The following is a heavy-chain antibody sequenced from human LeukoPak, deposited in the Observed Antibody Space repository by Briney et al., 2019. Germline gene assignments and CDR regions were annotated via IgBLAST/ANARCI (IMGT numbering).Heavy chain of an antibody. V-gene: IGHV1-46*01. CDR1: GYTYTSYY. CDR2: INPSGGST. CDR3: ARLDYGSGSYYDFDY. D-gene: IGHD3-10*01. Sequence: ASVKVSCKASGYTYTSYYIHWVRQAPGQGLEWMGIINPSGGSTSYAQKFQGRVTMTRDTSTSTVYMELSSLRSEDTAVYYCARLDYGSGSYYDFDYWGQGTLVTVSS. J-gene: IGHJ4*02.